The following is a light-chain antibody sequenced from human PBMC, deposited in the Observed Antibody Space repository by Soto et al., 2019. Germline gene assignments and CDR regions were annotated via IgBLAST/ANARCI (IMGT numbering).Light chain of an antibody. J-gene: IGLJ2*01. CDR3: AAWDDTLRARV. V-gene: IGLV1-44*01. CDR1: NSNIGRND. CDR2: SND. Sequence: QSVLAQPPSASGTPGQRVTISCSGSNSNIGRNDVTWYQQVPGTAPQCLIYSNDQRPSGVPDRISGSRPGTSASLAISGLQSGDEAEYYCAAWDDTLRARVFGGGTKLTVL.